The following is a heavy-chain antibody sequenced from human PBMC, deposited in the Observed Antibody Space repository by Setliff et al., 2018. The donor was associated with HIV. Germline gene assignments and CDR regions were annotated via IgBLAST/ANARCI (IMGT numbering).Heavy chain of an antibody. V-gene: IGHV3-11*04. CDR2: ISSSSTI. CDR3: AKGRYSSGANYYYYYMDV. Sequence: GGSLRLSCAASGFTFSDYYMNWVRQAPGKGLEWVSSISSSSTIYNADSVKGRFTFSRDNAKNSLYLQMNSLRAEDTAVYYCAKGRYSSGANYYYYYMDVWGKGTTVTVSS. D-gene: IGHD6-19*01. J-gene: IGHJ6*03. CDR1: GFTFSDYY.